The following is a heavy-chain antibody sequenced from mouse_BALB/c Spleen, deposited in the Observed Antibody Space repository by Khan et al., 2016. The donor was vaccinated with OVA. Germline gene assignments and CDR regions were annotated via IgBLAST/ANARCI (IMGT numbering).Heavy chain of an antibody. V-gene: IGHV5-12-2*01. CDR3: ARHDY. Sequence: EVMLVESGGGLVQPGGSLKLSCVASGFTFSSYTMSWVRQTPEKRLEWVAYISNGGGSTYYPDTVKGRFTISRDNAKNTLYLQMSSLKSEDTAMYYCARHDYWGQGTLVTVSA. CDR1: GFTFSSYT. CDR2: ISNGGGST. J-gene: IGHJ3*01.